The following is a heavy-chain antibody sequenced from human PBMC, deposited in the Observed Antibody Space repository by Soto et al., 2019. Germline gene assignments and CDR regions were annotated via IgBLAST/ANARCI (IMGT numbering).Heavy chain of an antibody. CDR2: INHSGST. V-gene: IGHV4-34*01. CDR3: ATSQERFKGYYYGSGSYYRKRGYYMDV. Sequence: SETLSLTCAVYGGSFSGYYWSWIRQPPGKGLEWIGEINHSGSTNYNPSLKSRVTISVDTSKNQFSLKLSSVTAADTAVYYCATSQERFKGYYYGSGSYYRKRGYYMDVWGKGTTVTVSS. CDR1: GGSFSGYY. D-gene: IGHD3-10*01. J-gene: IGHJ6*03.